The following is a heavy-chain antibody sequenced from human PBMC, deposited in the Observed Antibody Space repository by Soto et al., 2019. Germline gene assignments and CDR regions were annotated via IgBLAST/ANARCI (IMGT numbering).Heavy chain of an antibody. D-gene: IGHD5-18*01. J-gene: IGHJ6*02. CDR1: GLFFSGYA. CDR3: ARDRYSYGYALGMDV. V-gene: IGHV3-30*03. CDR2: ISYDGSKK. Sequence: HLGGSLRLSCVASGLFFSGYAMHWVRQAPGKGLECAAVISYDGSKKYYTDSVKGRFTISRDNSKNTVFLQMNSLRAEDTAVYYCARDRYSYGYALGMDVWGQGTTVTVSS.